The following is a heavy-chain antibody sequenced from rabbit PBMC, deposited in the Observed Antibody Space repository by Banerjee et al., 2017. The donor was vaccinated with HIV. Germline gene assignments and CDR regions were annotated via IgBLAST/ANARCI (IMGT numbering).Heavy chain of an antibody. Sequence: QEQLAESGGDLVKPEGSLALTCKASGFTISSSYYMCWVRQAPGKGLEWIACIYGGSSGRTYFANWAKGRFTISKTSSTTVTLQMTSLTAADTATYFCARDLAGVIGWNFNLWGQGTLVTVS. CDR2: IYGGSSGRT. V-gene: IGHV1S45*01. CDR1: GFTISSSYY. CDR3: ARDLAGVIGWNFNL. D-gene: IGHD4-1*01. J-gene: IGHJ4*01.